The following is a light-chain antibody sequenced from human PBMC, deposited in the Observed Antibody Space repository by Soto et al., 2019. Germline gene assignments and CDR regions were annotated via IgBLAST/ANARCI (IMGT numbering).Light chain of an antibody. V-gene: IGKV4-1*01. CDR1: QSVLYSSNNRNY. CDR3: KQYYNTPLT. Sequence: EIVLTQSPATLSLSPGERATLSCKSSQSVLYSSNNRNYLAWFQQKPGQPPKLLIYWASTRESGVPDRFSGSGSGTDFTLTISGLQAEDVAVYFCKQYYNTPLTFGGGTKVDI. CDR2: WAS. J-gene: IGKJ4*01.